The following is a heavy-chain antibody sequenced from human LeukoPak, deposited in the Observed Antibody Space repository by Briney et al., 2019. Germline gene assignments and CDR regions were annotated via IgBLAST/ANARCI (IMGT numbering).Heavy chain of an antibody. Sequence: GGSLRLSCAASGFTFSSYTMNWVRQAPGKGLEWVSYIDLSGSTLYYVDSVKGRFTISRDNAKNSLYLQMNSLRSEDTAVYYCARGPPLFDPWGQGTLVAVSS. CDR3: ARGPPLFDP. J-gene: IGHJ5*02. V-gene: IGHV3-48*04. CDR2: IDLSGSTL. CDR1: GFTFSSYT.